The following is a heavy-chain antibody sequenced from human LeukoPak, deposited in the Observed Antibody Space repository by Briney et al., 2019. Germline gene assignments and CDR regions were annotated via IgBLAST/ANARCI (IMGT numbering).Heavy chain of an antibody. D-gene: IGHD3-22*01. J-gene: IGHJ3*02. CDR2: ISAYNGNT. Sequence: ASVKVSCKASGYTFTNYGITWVRQAPGQGLEWMGWISAYNGNTNYAQKFQGRVTMTTDTSTSTAYMELRSLRSDDTAVYYCARDLYYYGSSGYGMTFDIWGQGTMVTVSS. CDR3: ARDLYYYGSSGYGMTFDI. V-gene: IGHV1-18*01. CDR1: GYTFTNYG.